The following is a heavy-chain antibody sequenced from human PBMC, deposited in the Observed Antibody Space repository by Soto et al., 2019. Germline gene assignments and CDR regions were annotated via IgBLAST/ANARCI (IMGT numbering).Heavy chain of an antibody. D-gene: IGHD3-10*01. J-gene: IGHJ3*02. Sequence: GASVKVSCKASGFTFTSSAVQWVRQARGQRLEWIGWIVVGSGNTNYAQKFQERVTITRGMSTSTAYMELSSLRSEDTAVYYCAALRTRASGGLDAFDIWGQGTMVTVSS. CDR3: AALRTRASGGLDAFDI. CDR1: GFTFTSSA. CDR2: IVVGSGNT. V-gene: IGHV1-58*01.